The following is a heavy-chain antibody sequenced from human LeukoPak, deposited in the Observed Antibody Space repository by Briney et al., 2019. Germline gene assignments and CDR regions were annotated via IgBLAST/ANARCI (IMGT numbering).Heavy chain of an antibody. D-gene: IGHD1-1*01. J-gene: IGHJ4*02. CDR3: ARHPERSPSFGY. CDR1: GGSISSSSYY. CDR2: IYYSGST. Sequence: SETLSLTCTVSGGSISSSSYYWGWIRQPPGKGLEWIGSIYYSGSTYYNPSLKSRVTISVDTSKNQFSLKLSSVTAADTAVYYCARHPERSPSFGYWGQGTLVTVSS. V-gene: IGHV4-39*07.